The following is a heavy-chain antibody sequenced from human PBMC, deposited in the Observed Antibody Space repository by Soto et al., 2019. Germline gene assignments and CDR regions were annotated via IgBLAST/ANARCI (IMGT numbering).Heavy chain of an antibody. CDR3: ARTVVVVVPDNFDH. D-gene: IGHD2-2*01. J-gene: IGHJ4*02. V-gene: IGHV3-7*01. CDR1: GFSIGDYW. CDR2: IKQDGSEK. Sequence: EVQLVQSGGGLVQPGGSLRLSCAASGFSIGDYWMSSVRQAPGKGLEWVANIKQDGSEKYYVDSVKGRFTISKDSAKNSLYLQMNSLRGEDTAVYYCARTVVVVVPDNFDHWGQGTLVTVSS.